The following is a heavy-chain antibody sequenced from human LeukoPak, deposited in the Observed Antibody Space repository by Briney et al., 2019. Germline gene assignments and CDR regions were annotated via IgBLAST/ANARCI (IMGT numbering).Heavy chain of an antibody. CDR1: GYIFTSYD. D-gene: IGHD6-13*01. V-gene: IGHV1-8*03. CDR2: MNPNSGNT. J-gene: IGHJ6*03. CDR3: ARTGYSSSWPDYYYYYMDV. Sequence: GASVKVSCKASGYIFTSYDINWVRQATGQGLEWMGWMNPNSGNTGYAQKFQGRVTITRNTSISTAYMELSSLRSEDTAVYYCARTGYSSSWPDYYYYYMDVWGKGTTVTVSS.